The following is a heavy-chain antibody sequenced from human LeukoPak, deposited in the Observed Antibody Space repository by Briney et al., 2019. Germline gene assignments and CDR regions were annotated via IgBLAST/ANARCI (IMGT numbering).Heavy chain of an antibody. CDR2: ISAYNGNT. Sequence: ASVKVSCKASGYTFTSYGISWVRQAPGQGLEWMGWISAYNGNTNYAQKLQGRVTMTTDTSTSTAYMELRSLRSDDTAVYYCARVGPRYYYDSSGYRADVYYYYGMDVWGQGTTVTVSS. CDR3: ARVGPRYYYDSSGYRADVYYYYGMDV. V-gene: IGHV1-18*01. J-gene: IGHJ6*02. CDR1: GYTFTSYG. D-gene: IGHD3-22*01.